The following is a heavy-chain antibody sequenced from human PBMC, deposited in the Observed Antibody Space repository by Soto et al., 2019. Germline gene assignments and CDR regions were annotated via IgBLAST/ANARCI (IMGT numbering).Heavy chain of an antibody. J-gene: IGHJ4*02. Sequence: EVQLVESGGGLVQPGGSLRLSCGASGFTVSSNYMSWGRQAPGKGLEWVSVIYSGGSTYYADSVKGRFTISRDNSKNTLYLQMHSLRAEDTAVYYCARAPSGLLWFGESPWYFDYWGQGTLVTVSS. CDR3: ARAPSGLLWFGESPWYFDY. V-gene: IGHV3-66*01. CDR1: GFTVSSNY. CDR2: IYSGGST. D-gene: IGHD3-10*01.